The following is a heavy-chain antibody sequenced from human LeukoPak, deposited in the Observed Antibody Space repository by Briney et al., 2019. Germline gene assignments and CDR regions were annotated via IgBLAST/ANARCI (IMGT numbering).Heavy chain of an antibody. CDR2: IYSSGST. CDR3: ARRLAVTGSPAFDI. V-gene: IGHV4-59*08. Sequence: MPSETLSLTCTVSGGSISDYYWSWIRQPPGKGLEWIGYIYSSGSTNYNPSLKSRVTISVDTSMHQFSLKLSSVTAADTAVYYCARRLAVTGSPAFDIWGQGTMVTVSS. J-gene: IGHJ3*02. D-gene: IGHD6-19*01. CDR1: GGSISDYY.